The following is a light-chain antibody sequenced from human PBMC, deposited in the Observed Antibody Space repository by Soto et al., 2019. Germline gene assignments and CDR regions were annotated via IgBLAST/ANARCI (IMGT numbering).Light chain of an antibody. V-gene: IGKV1-12*01. CDR2: AAF. J-gene: IGKJ4*01. CDR3: QQRSSFPLT. CDR1: QGITSW. Sequence: DIQMTQSPSFVSASVGDRVTITCRASQGITSWLAWYQQKPGRAPKLLIHAAFSLESGVPSRFSGRGSGLEFTLTLSSLPPEDFATYYCQQRSSFPLTCGGGNKVEIK.